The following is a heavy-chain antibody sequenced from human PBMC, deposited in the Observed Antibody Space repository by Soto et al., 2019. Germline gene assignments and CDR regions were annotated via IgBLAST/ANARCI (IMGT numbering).Heavy chain of an antibody. V-gene: IGHV4-31*03. CDR3: ASSQDHYDILTGYSKKPLIFDY. Sequence: QVQLQESGPGLVKPSQTLSLTCTVSGGSISSGGYYWSWIRQHPGKGLEWIGYIYYSGSTYYNPYPKSRVTISVDSSKNQVSLKLSSGTAADTAVYYCASSQDHYDILTGYSKKPLIFDYSGQGTLVTVSS. CDR2: IYYSGST. CDR1: GGSISSGGYY. D-gene: IGHD3-9*01. J-gene: IGHJ4*02.